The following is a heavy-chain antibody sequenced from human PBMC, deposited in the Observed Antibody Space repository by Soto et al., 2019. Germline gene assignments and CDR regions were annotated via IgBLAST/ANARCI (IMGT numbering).Heavy chain of an antibody. CDR2: VSGGGTST. J-gene: IGHJ6*02. CDR3: AKWGGYYAFYSEMDV. D-gene: IGHD1-26*01. V-gene: IGHV3-23*04. CDR1: GFSFGGYA. Sequence: EVQLVESGGDFVQPGGSPRLSCAGYGFSFGGYAMSWVRQAPGKGLEWISGVSGGGTSTYYAGSVKGRFTISRDSSVVYLQMNSLRADDTAVYYCAKWGGYYAFYSEMDVWGRGTTVTVSS.